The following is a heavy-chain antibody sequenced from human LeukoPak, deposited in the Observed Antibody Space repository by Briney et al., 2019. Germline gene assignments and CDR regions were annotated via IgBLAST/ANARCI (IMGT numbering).Heavy chain of an antibody. V-gene: IGHV1-58*02. Sequence: SVKVSCKASGFTFTSSAMQWVRQARGQRLEWIGWIVVGSGNTNYAQKFQERVTITRDMSTSTAYMELSSLRSEDTAVYYCAMVRGVIRDNWFDPWGQGTLVTVSS. J-gene: IGHJ5*02. CDR3: AMVRGVIRDNWFDP. CDR2: IVVGSGNT. D-gene: IGHD3-10*01. CDR1: GFTFTSSA.